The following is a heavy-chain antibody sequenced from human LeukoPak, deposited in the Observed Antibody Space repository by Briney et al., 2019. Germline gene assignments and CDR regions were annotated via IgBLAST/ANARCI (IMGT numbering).Heavy chain of an antibody. CDR2: ISSSGGTT. CDR1: GFTFTSYA. D-gene: IGHD6-19*01. Sequence: PGGSLRLSCGASGFTFTSYAMSWIRQAPGKGLEWVSVISSSGGTTYYSDSVKGRFIISRDNSKNTLYLQMNSLRAEDTAVYYCAKAGIAVPATPEYCGQGTQVTVSS. CDR3: AKAGIAVPATPEY. V-gene: IGHV3-23*01. J-gene: IGHJ4*02.